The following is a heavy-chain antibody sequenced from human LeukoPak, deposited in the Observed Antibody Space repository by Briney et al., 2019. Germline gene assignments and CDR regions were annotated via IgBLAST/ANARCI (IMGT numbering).Heavy chain of an antibody. D-gene: IGHD4-23*01. V-gene: IGHV4-39*01. CDR1: DGSISSSSYY. J-gene: IGHJ4*02. CDR3: ARQIGAGRWSFDY. Sequence: PSETLSLTCTVSDGSISSSSYYWGWIRQPPGTGLDWIGSINYSGSTYYNPSLKSRVTISVDTSRNQFSLKLTSVTAADTAGYYCARQIGAGRWSFDYWGQGTLVTVSS. CDR2: INYSGST.